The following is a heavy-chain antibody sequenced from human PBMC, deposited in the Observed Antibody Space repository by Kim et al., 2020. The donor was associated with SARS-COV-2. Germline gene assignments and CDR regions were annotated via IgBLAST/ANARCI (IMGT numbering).Heavy chain of an antibody. J-gene: IGHJ4*01. CDR3: ARYITVPASSYADY. CDR1: GASISTQNYY. Sequence: SETLSLTCTVSGASISTQNYYWGWIRQPPGKGLEWIGITNYYGDAYYNPSLKSRVTISVDTSKNQFSLRLTSVTAADTAIYYCARYITVPASSYADYW. D-gene: IGHD6-19*01. CDR2: TNYYGDA. V-gene: IGHV4-39*07.